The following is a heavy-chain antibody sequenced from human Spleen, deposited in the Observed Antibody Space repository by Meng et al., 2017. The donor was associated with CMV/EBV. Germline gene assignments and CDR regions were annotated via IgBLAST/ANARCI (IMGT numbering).Heavy chain of an antibody. D-gene: IGHD6-13*01. CDR2: ISGSSTYT. CDR1: GFTFSSYA. J-gene: IGHJ6*02. Sequence: GESLKISCAASGFTFSSYAMNWVRQAPGKGLEWVSSISGSSTYTHYVDSVKGRFTISRDNARNSLYLQMNGLRAEDTAVYYCARDVAAAGTYYYFFAMDVWGQGTTVTVSS. V-gene: IGHV3-21*01. CDR3: ARDVAAAGTYYYFFAMDV.